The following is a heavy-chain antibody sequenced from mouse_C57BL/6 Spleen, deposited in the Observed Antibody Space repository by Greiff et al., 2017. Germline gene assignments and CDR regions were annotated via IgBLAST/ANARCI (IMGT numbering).Heavy chain of an antibody. CDR2: ISSGSSTI. CDR3: ALDGYFPY. D-gene: IGHD2-3*01. Sequence: EVKLQESGGGLVKPGGSLKLSCAASGFTFSDYGMHWVRQAPEKGLEWVAYISSGSSTIYYADTVKGRFTISRDNAKNTLFLQMTSLRSEDTAMYYCALDGYFPYWGQGTLVTVSA. J-gene: IGHJ3*01. V-gene: IGHV5-17*01. CDR1: GFTFSDYG.